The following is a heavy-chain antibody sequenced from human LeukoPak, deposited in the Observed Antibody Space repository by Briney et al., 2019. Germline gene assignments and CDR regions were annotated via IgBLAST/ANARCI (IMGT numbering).Heavy chain of an antibody. V-gene: IGHV1-69*01. D-gene: IGHD6-13*01. Sequence: SVKVSCETSGGTFSSSAITWVRQAPGQGLEWMGGIIPIFTTTNYAQKFRGRVTITAHESTSTAYLELSSLTSEDTAVYYCARDPLAASAPGYFDYWGQGTLVTVSA. CDR3: ARDPLAASAPGYFDY. CDR2: IIPIFTTT. J-gene: IGHJ4*02. CDR1: GGTFSSSA.